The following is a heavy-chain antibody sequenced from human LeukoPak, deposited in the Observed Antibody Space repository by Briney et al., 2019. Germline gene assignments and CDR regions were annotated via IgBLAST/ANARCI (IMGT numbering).Heavy chain of an antibody. CDR2: IYPGDSDT. Sequence: GESLKISCKGSGYTFTSYYIAWVRQMPGKGLEWMGIIYPGDSDTRYSPSFQDQVTISADKSISTAYLQWSSLKASDTAIYYCARRATFAFDIWGQGTMVTVSS. J-gene: IGHJ3*02. CDR3: ARRATFAFDI. V-gene: IGHV5-51*01. CDR1: GYTFTSYY.